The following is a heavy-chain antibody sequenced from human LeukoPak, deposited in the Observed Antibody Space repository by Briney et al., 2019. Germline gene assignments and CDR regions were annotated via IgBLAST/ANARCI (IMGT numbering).Heavy chain of an antibody. CDR1: GYTFTSYD. D-gene: IGHD3-22*01. V-gene: IGHV1-8*01. CDR2: MNPNSGNT. J-gene: IGHJ4*02. CDR3: ARVINSSGYYYLGY. Sequence: VASVKVSCKASGYTFTSYDINCVRQATGQGLECMGWMNPNSGNTGYEQKFQGRVTMTRNTSISTAYMELSSLRSEDTAVYYCARVINSSGYYYLGYWGQGTLVTVSS.